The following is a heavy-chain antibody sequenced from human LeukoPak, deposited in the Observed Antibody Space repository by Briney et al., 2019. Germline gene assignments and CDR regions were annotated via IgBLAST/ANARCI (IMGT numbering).Heavy chain of an antibody. Sequence: GGSPRLSCAASGFTFTSYSMSWVRQAPGKGLEWVAVISYDENNKYYADSVKGRFTISRDNSKNTLYLQMNSLRAEDTAVYYCARDRKGDSSAALGVWGQGTTVTVSS. J-gene: IGHJ6*02. V-gene: IGHV3-30-3*01. D-gene: IGHD3-22*01. CDR3: ARDRKGDSSAALGV. CDR1: GFTFTSYS. CDR2: ISYDENNK.